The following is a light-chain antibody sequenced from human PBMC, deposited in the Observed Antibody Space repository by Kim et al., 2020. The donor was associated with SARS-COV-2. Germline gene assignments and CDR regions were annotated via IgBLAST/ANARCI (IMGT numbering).Light chain of an antibody. CDR1: QSISRF. V-gene: IGKV1-39*01. Sequence: SVGDRVTITCRASQSISRFLKWYQVKPGKAPKLLIYTASYLQTGVPSRFSGSGSGTDFTLTITSLQPDDFATYYCQQSYNSLPITFGGGTKVDIK. CDR3: QQSYNSLPIT. J-gene: IGKJ4*01. CDR2: TAS.